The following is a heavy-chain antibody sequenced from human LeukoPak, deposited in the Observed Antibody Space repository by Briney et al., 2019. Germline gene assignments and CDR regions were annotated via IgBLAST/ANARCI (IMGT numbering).Heavy chain of an antibody. CDR2: ISAYNGNT. CDR1: GYSYTTYG. V-gene: IGHV1-18*01. D-gene: IGHD1-1*01. J-gene: IGHJ4*02. Sequence: ASVKVSCKASGYSYTTYGFSWVRQAPGQGLEWMGWISAYNGNTNYAQRLQGRVTMTTDTSTSTVYMELRSLRSDDTAVYYCARDKNWKPDYWGQGTLVTVSS. CDR3: ARDKNWKPDY.